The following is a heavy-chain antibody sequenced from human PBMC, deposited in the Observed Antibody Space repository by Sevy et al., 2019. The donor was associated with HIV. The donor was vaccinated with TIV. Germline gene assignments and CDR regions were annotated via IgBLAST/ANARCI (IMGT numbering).Heavy chain of an antibody. J-gene: IGHJ4*02. D-gene: IGHD3-22*01. CDR1: GFTFSHYA. Sequence: GGSLRLSCAAAGFTFSHYAMHWVRQAPGKGLEWVAIIWSDGAYQYHGDSVKGRFTISRDNSKNTLYLQMNNVRVEDTAVYYCARGGYYYDNAAYYAFDSWGQGTLVTVSS. V-gene: IGHV3-33*01. CDR3: ARGGYYYDNAAYYAFDS. CDR2: IWSDGAYQ.